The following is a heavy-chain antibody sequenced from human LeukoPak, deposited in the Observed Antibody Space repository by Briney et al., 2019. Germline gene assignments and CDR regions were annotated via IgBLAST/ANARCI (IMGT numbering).Heavy chain of an antibody. V-gene: IGHV1-69*13. Sequence: GASVKVSCKASGGTFSSYAISWVRQAPGQGLEWMGGIIPIFGTANYAQKFQGRVTITADESTSTAYMELSSLRSEDTAVYYCAMYSGSWGANWYFDLGGRGTLVTVSA. D-gene: IGHD6-13*01. J-gene: IGHJ2*01. CDR1: GGTFSSYA. CDR2: IIPIFGTA. CDR3: AMYSGSWGANWYFDL.